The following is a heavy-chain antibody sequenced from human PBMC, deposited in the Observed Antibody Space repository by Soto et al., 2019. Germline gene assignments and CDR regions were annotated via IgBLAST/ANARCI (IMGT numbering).Heavy chain of an antibody. CDR1: GFTFSSYS. CDR3: ASEVIPMVRGPHGLDV. V-gene: IGHV3-21*01. J-gene: IGHJ6*02. Sequence: GGSLRLSCAASGFTFSSYSMDWVRQPPGKGLEWVSSISSSSSYIYYADSVKGRFTISRDNAKNSLYLQMNSLRAEDTAVYYCASEVIPMVRGPHGLDVWAQATTVTVSS. D-gene: IGHD3-10*01. CDR2: ISSSSSYI.